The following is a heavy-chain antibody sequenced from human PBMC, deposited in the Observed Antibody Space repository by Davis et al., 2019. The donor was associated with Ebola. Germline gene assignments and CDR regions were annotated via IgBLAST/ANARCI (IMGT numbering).Heavy chain of an antibody. J-gene: IGHJ3*02. D-gene: IGHD3-3*01. CDR2: IDYTGST. Sequence: SETLSLTCTVSGGSISSSNYYWGWIRQPPGEGLQWIGNIDYTGSTYYTPSLKSRLTISVATSKNQFSLRLSSVTAADTAVYYCARVRFPRNDLWSGYYDAFDIWGQGTMVYVSS. V-gene: IGHV4-39*01. CDR3: ARVRFPRNDLWSGYYDAFDI. CDR1: GGSISSSNYY.